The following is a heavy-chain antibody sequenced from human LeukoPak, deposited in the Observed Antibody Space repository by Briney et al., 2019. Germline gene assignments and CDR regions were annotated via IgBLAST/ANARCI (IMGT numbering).Heavy chain of an antibody. J-gene: IGHJ4*02. CDR1: GFTFSSYW. Sequence: PGGSLRLSCAASGFTFSSYWMHWVRQAPGKGLVWVSRTNSDGSSTSYADSVKGRFTISRDNAKNTLYLQMNSLRAEDTAVYYCASIWVTTRGGVSDYWGQGTLVTVSS. V-gene: IGHV3-74*01. CDR3: ASIWVTTRGGVSDY. D-gene: IGHD4-17*01. CDR2: TNSDGSST.